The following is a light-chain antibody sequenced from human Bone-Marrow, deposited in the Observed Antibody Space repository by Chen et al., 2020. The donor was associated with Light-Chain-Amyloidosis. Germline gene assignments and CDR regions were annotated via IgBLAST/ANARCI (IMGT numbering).Light chain of an antibody. J-gene: IGKJ1*01. CDR1: QGIRNE. Sequence: DIQMPQSPSSLSASVGDRVTITCRASQGIRNELGWYQQIPGKAPKRLIYAASSLQSGVPSRFSGSGSGTEFTLTISDLQPEDFATYYCLQHNSYPRSFGQGTKVEIK. V-gene: IGKV1-17*02. CDR3: LQHNSYPRS. CDR2: AAS.